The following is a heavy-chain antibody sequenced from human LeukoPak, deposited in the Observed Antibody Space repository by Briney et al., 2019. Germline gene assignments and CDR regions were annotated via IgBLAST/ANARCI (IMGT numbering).Heavy chain of an antibody. CDR1: GFTFSSYG. J-gene: IGHJ4*02. D-gene: IGHD6-19*01. V-gene: IGHV3-23*01. CDR3: TTEEIAVADTDY. Sequence: GGTLRLSCAASGFTFSSYGMSGVRQAPGEGLEWVSDISGSGGGTYYADSVKGRFTISRDNSKNTLYLQMHSLRAEDTAVYYCTTEEIAVADTDYWGQGTLVTVSS. CDR2: ISGSGGGT.